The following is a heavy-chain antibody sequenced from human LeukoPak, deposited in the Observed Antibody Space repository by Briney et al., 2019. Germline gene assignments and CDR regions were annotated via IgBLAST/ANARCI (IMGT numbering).Heavy chain of an antibody. D-gene: IGHD2-2*01. V-gene: IGHV3-23*01. Sequence: GGSLRLSCAASGFSFSSYAMSWVRQAPGKGLEWVSGINGRGDSTVYADSVKGRFTISRDNSKNTLYLQMNSLRAEDTAVYYCAKVTVPRPAYYYYYGMDVWGQGTTVTVSS. CDR1: GFSFSSYA. CDR3: AKVTVPRPAYYYYYGMDV. CDR2: INGRGDST. J-gene: IGHJ6*02.